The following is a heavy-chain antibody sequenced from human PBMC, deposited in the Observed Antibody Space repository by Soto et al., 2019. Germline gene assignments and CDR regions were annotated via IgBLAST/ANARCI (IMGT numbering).Heavy chain of an antibody. CDR3: ARGESTDWSNGVCSLFYHPDLVL. Sequence: PVRVSCKNSGASFTDSRSNKVRHPPGQGLEWLGRISPKSGGTSTAQNCQGWVTMTTGTSISTSSMELTRLTSDDTAIYYCARGESTDWSNGVCSLFYHPDLVLWGR. CDR2: ISPKSGGT. CDR1: GASFTDSR. J-gene: IGHJ2*01. V-gene: IGHV1-2*04. D-gene: IGHD2-8*01.